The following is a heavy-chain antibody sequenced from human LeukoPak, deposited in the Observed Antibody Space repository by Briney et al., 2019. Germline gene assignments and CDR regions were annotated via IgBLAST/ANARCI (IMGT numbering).Heavy chain of an antibody. CDR2: ISYDGSNK. CDR1: GFTFSSYA. D-gene: IGHD3-10*01. J-gene: IGHJ4*02. V-gene: IGHV3-30*04. Sequence: GGSLRLSCAASGFTFSSYAMHWVRQAPGKGLEWVAVISYDGSNKYYADSVKGRFTISRDNSKNTLYLQMNSLRAEDTAVYYCARDGGYGSGSYGPFDYWGQGTLVTVSS. CDR3: ARDGGYGSGSYGPFDY.